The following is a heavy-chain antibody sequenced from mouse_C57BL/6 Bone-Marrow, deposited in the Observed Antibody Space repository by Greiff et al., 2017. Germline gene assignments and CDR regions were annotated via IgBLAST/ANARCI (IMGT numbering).Heavy chain of an antibody. J-gene: IGHJ3*01. Sequence: QVQLQQPGAELVKPGASVKLSCKASGYTFTSYWMHWVKQRPGRGLEWIGRIDPYSGGTKYNEKFKGKATLTVDKPSSTAYMQLSSLTSEDSAVYYCARRDDDRTWFADWGQGTLVTVSA. CDR3: ARRDDDRTWFAD. D-gene: IGHD2-4*01. V-gene: IGHV1-72*01. CDR2: IDPYSGGT. CDR1: GYTFTSYW.